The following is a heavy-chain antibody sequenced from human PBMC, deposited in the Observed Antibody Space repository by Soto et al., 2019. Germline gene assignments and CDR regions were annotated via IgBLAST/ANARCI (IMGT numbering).Heavy chain of an antibody. D-gene: IGHD3-22*01. CDR1: GGSFSGYY. V-gene: IGHV4-34*09. CDR2: INHSGST. J-gene: IGHJ1*01. Sequence: SETLSLTCAVYGGSFSGYYWSWIRQPPGKGLEWIGEINHSGSTNYNPSLKSRVTISVDTSKNQFSLKLSSVTAADTAVYYCARDQDYYDSSGYFQHWGQGTLVTVSS. CDR3: ARDQDYYDSSGYFQH.